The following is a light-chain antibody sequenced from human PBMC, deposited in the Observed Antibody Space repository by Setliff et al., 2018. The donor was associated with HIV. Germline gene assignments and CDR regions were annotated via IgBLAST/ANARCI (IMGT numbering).Light chain of an antibody. J-gene: IGLJ2*01. V-gene: IGLV2-14*02. CDR3: SSYTRSSTL. CDR1: SSDVGRYNL. CDR2: EVS. Sequence: QSVLTQPASVSGSPGQSITISCTGTSSDVGRYNLVSWYQQHPGKAPKLIIYEVSKRPSGVSNRFSGFKSGNTASLTMSGLQAEDEADYYCSSYTRSSTLFGGGTKGTVL.